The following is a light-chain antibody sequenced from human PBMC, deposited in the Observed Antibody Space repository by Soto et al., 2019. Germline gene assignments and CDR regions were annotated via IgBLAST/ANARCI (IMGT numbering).Light chain of an antibody. CDR2: WAS. J-gene: IGKJ2*01. CDR1: QSVFYSPNNKNY. Sequence: SCWSSQSVFYSPNNKNYLAWYQHKPGQPPKVVITWASIRESGVPDRFSGSGSGTDFTLTISSLQAEDVAVYSCQHYYSFPYTFGQGTNLEIK. V-gene: IGKV4-1*01. CDR3: QHYYSFPYT.